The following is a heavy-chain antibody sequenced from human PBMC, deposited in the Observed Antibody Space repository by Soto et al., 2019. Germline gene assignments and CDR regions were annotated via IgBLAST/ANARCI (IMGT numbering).Heavy chain of an antibody. J-gene: IGHJ6*03. CDR1: GYTFTSYG. CDR3: ARVGLSSHPLYGDYDRVYYYYYMDV. V-gene: IGHV1-18*01. D-gene: IGHD4-17*01. Sequence: QVQLVQSGAEVKKPGASVKVSCKASGYTFTSYGISWVRQAPGQGLEWGGWISAYNGNTNYAQKLQGRVTMTTDTSTSTAYMELRSLRSDDTAVYYCARVGLSSHPLYGDYDRVYYYYYMDVWGKGTTVTVSS. CDR2: ISAYNGNT.